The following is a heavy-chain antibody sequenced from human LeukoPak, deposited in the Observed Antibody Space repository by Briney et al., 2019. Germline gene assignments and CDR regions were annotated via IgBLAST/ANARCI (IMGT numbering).Heavy chain of an antibody. CDR2: INPKRGGT. J-gene: IGHJ6*03. CDR3: GGGGTAMAPYYYDYFMDV. D-gene: IGHD5-18*01. CDR1: GYTFTGYY. V-gene: IGHV1-2*02. Sequence: ASVKVSCKPSGYTFTGYYMHWVRQAPGPGLEWMGWINPKRGGTNYAQKFQGRVTKTRDTAISTAYRELSRLRSDDTAVYYWGGGGTAMAPYYYDYFMDVWGKGTTVTVSS.